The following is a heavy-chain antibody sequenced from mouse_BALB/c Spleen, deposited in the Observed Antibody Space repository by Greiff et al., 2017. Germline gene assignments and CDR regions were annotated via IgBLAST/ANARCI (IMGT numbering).Heavy chain of an antibody. D-gene: IGHD3-1*01. V-gene: IGHV14-3*02. Sequence: VHVKQSGAELVKPGASVKLSCTASGFNIKDTYMHWVKQRPEQGLEWIGRIDPANGNTKYDPKFQGKATITADTSSNTAYLQLSSLTSEDTAVYYCARSSSSGPWFAYWGQGTLVTVSA. CDR2: IDPANGNT. CDR3: ARSSSSGPWFAY. CDR1: GFNIKDTY. J-gene: IGHJ3*01.